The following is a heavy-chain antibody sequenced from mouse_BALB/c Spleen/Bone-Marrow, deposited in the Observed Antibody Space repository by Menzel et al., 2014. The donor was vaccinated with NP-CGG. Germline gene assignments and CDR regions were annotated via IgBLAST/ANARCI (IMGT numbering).Heavy chain of an antibody. V-gene: IGHV14-3*02. CDR3: ARYYYAMDY. J-gene: IGHJ4*01. Sequence: EVHLVESGAELVKPEASVKLSCTASGFNIKDTYMHWVKQRPEQGLEWIGRIDPANGNTKYDPKFQGKATITADTSSNTAYLQLSSLASEDTAVYYCARYYYAMDYWGQGTSVTVSS. CDR1: GFNIKDTY. CDR2: IDPANGNT.